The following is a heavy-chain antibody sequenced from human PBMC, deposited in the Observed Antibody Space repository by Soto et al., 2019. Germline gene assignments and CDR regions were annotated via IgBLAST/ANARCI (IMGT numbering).Heavy chain of an antibody. J-gene: IGHJ4*02. V-gene: IGHV3-30*18. D-gene: IGHD5-18*01. Sequence: GESLKISCAASGVTFSSYGMHWVRQAPGKGLEWVAVISYDGTNKYYADSVKGRFTISRDDSKNTLYLQMNSLRPEDTAVYYCAKEKATRGYSFLVDYWGQGTLVTVSS. CDR2: ISYDGTNK. CDR1: GVTFSSYG. CDR3: AKEKATRGYSFLVDY.